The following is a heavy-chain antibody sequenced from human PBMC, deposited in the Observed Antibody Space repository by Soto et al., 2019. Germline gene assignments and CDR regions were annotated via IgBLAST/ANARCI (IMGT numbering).Heavy chain of an antibody. CDR2: ISNTGRT. CDR3: ARARQYYDCELDP. Sequence: QVQLQESGTGLVKPSQTLSLTCTVSGDSITRGAYYWTWIRQHPGKGLEWIGYISNTGRTYYTPSIKSRLSISLDTSENQFSLKLPSVTAADTAIYYCARARQYYDCELDPWGQGTLVTVSS. CDR1: GDSITRGAYY. J-gene: IGHJ5*02. D-gene: IGHD3-16*01. V-gene: IGHV4-31*03.